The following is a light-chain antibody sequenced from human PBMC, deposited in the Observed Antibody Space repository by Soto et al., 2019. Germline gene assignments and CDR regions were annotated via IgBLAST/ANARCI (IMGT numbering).Light chain of an antibody. J-gene: IGKJ1*01. CDR1: QSVSSTN. CDR3: QHYDNLLWT. CDR2: RVS. Sequence: ENVLTQSPGTLSLSPGERATLSCRVSQSVSSTNLAWYQQKPGRAPRLLIYRVSNRATGIPDRFSGSGSGTDFTLTISRLDPEDFAVYYCQHYDNLLWTFGQGTKVEV. V-gene: IGKV3-20*01.